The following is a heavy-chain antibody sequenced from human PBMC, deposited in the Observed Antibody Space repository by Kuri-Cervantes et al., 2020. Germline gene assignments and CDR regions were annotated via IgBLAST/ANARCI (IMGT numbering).Heavy chain of an antibody. CDR3: ARLVFSVRGRFDP. D-gene: IGHD3-10*01. CDR2: INHSGST. Sequence: SCAVSGGSISSSNWWSWVRQPPGKGLEWIGEINHSGSTNYNPSLKSRVTISVDTSKNQFSLKLSSVTAADTAVYYCARLVFSVRGRFDPWGQGTLVTVSS. CDR1: GGSISSSNW. J-gene: IGHJ5*02. V-gene: IGHV4-4*02.